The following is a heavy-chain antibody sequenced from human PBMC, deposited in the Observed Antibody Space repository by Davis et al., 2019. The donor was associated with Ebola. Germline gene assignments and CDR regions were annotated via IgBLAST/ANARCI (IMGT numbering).Heavy chain of an antibody. Sequence: GESLKISCAASGFSFSSYWMHWVRQAPGKGLVWVSRIKSDGSTISYADSVKGRFTISRDNAKNSLYLQMSSLRVEDTAVYYCASDTTVAGGGQNYWGQGTLVTVSS. CDR1: GFSFSSYW. J-gene: IGHJ4*02. D-gene: IGHD6-13*01. CDR2: IKSDGSTI. CDR3: ASDTTVAGGGQNY. V-gene: IGHV3-74*01.